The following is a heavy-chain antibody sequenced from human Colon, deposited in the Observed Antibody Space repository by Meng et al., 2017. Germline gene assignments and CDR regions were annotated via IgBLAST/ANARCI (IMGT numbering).Heavy chain of an antibody. CDR2: FSCYNGDT. Sequence: VHSAPGVKKPGAHMSISCEASGYTFTHHGISWKRQAPGQGLEWMGWFSCYNGDTNYAQKLQGRVTMTTDTSTNTAYMDLRSLRSDDTAVYYCARDPSNTSGRYAYFDYWGQGTLVTVSS. CDR1: GYTFTHHG. D-gene: IGHD6-19*01. CDR3: ARDPSNTSGRYAYFDY. V-gene: IGHV1-18*01. J-gene: IGHJ4*02.